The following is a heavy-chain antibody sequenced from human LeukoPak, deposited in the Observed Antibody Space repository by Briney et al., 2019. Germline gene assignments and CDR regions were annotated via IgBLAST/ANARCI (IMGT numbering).Heavy chain of an antibody. V-gene: IGHV3-7*01. CDR1: GFTFSGHW. D-gene: IGHD1-14*01. CDR2: INQGGSDK. CDR3: TRDRSRAEDD. J-gene: IGHJ4*02. Sequence: GGSLRLSCAATGFTFSGHWMSWVRQAPGKGLEWVANINQGGSDKYYVDSVKGRFTISRDNANNLLYLQMNSLRGEDTAVYYCTRDRSRAEDDWGQGTLVTVSS.